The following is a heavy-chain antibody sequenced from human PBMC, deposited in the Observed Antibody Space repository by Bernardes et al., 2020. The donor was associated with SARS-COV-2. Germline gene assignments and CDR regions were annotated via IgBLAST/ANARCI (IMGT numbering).Heavy chain of an antibody. D-gene: IGHD6-13*01. CDR3: ARDMAAAGTSDYYYYYGMDV. CDR2: IKQDGSEK. V-gene: IGHV3-7*01. J-gene: IGHJ6*02. CDR1: GFTFSSYW. Sequence: GGSLRLSCAASGFTFSSYWMSWVRQAPGKGLEWVANIKQDGSEKYYVDSVKGRFTISRDNAKNSLYLQMNSLRAEDTAVYYCARDMAAAGTSDYYYYYGMDVWGQGTTVTVSS.